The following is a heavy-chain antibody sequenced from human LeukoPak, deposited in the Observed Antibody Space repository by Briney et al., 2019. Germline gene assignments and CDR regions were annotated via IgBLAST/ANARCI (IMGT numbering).Heavy chain of an antibody. V-gene: IGHV3-53*01. CDR3: GRVSVAGWLPIDY. CDR1: GFIVSNNY. CDR2: IYSAGPT. Sequence: GGSLRLSCAASGFIVSNNYMTWVRQAPGKGLEWLSIIYSAGPTDYADSVKGRLSISRDDSKNTVYLQMNSLTAEDPAMYYRGRVSVAGWLPIDYWGQGILVTVSS. D-gene: IGHD5-12*01. J-gene: IGHJ4*02.